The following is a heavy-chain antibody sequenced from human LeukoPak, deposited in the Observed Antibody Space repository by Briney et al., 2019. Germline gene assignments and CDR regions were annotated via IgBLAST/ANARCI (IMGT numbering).Heavy chain of an antibody. CDR3: ARLRIRSVLRYFDWSYNWFDP. CDR1: GGSISSYY. J-gene: IGHJ5*02. D-gene: IGHD3-9*01. CDR2: IYYSGST. Sequence: SETLSLTCTVSGGSISSYYWTWIRQPPGKGLEGMGYIYYSGSTNYNPSLKSRVTISVDTSKNQFSLKLSSVTAADTAVYYCARLRIRSVLRYFDWSYNWFDPWGQGTLVTVSS. V-gene: IGHV4-59*01.